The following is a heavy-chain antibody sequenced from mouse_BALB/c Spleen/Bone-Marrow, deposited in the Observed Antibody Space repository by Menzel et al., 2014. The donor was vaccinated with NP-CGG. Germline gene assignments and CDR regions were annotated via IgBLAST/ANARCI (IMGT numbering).Heavy chain of an antibody. CDR3: ARDYDYWYFDV. V-gene: IGHV1S81*02. CDR2: INPSNGRT. Sequence: VQLQQSGAELVKPGASVKLSCKASGYTFTSYWMHRVKQRPGQGLEWIGEINPSNGRTNYNEKFKSKATLTVDKSSSTAYMQLSSLTSEDSAVYYCARDYDYWYFDVWGAGTTVTVSS. J-gene: IGHJ1*01. CDR1: GYTFTSYW. D-gene: IGHD2-4*01.